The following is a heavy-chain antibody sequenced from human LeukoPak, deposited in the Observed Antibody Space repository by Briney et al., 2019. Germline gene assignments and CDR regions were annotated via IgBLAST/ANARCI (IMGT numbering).Heavy chain of an antibody. D-gene: IGHD2-21*01. V-gene: IGHV3-21*04. J-gene: IGHJ4*02. Sequence: GGSLRLSCAAAGFTFSSSSMNWVRQTPGKGLEWVSSISGESKYIYYADSVKGRFTISRDNAKNSLYLQMNSLRAEDTAVYYCARFVVPADYFDYWGQGTLVTVSS. CDR1: GFTFSSSS. CDR2: ISGESKYI. CDR3: ARFVVPADYFDY.